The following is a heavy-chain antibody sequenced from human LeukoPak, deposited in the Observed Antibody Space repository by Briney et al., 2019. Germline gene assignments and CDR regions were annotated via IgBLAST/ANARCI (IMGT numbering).Heavy chain of an antibody. CDR2: INSDGSST. Sequence: GGSLRLSCAASGFTFSSCWMHWVRQAPGKGLVWVSRINSDGSSTSYADSVKGRFTISRDNAKNTLYLQMNSLRAEDTAVYYCAREGCSSTSCYANWFDPWGQGTLVTVSS. V-gene: IGHV3-74*01. CDR3: AREGCSSTSCYANWFDP. D-gene: IGHD2-2*01. CDR1: GFTFSSCW. J-gene: IGHJ5*02.